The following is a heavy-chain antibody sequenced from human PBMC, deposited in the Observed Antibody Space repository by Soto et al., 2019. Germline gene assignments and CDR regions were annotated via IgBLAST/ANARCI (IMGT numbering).Heavy chain of an antibody. J-gene: IGHJ4*02. Sequence: PSETLSLTCTVSGGSISSSSYYWGWIRQPPGKGLEWIGSIYYSGSTYYNPSLKSRVTISVDTSKNQFSLKLSSVTAADTAVYYCATYGSGSYYNEPDYWGQGTLVTVSS. V-gene: IGHV4-39*01. CDR1: GGSISSSSYY. CDR2: IYYSGST. D-gene: IGHD3-10*01. CDR3: ATYGSGSYYNEPDY.